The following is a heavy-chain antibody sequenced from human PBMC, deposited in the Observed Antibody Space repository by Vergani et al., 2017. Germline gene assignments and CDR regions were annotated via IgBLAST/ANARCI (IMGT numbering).Heavy chain of an antibody. D-gene: IGHD2-2*01. CDR2: IYYSGST. Sequence: QVQLQESGPGLVKPSETLSLTCTISGGSISSYYWSWIRQPPGKGLEWIGYIYYSGSTNYNPSLKSRVTISVDTSKNQFSLKLSSVTAADTAVYYCAELGYCSRTSCPGDAFDIWGQGTMVTVSS. CDR3: AELGYCSRTSCPGDAFDI. CDR1: GGSISSYY. J-gene: IGHJ3*02. V-gene: IGHV4-59*01.